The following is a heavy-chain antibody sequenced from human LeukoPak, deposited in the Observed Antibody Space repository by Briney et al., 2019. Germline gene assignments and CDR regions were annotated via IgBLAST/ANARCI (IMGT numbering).Heavy chain of an antibody. CDR2: IIPILGIA. J-gene: IGHJ5*02. Sequence: ASVKVSCKASGGTFSSYAISWVRQAPGQGLEWMGRIIPILGIANYAQKFQGRVTITADKSTSTAYMDLTRLRSDDTAVYYCARVNLRGSQYNWFDPWGQGTLVTVSS. V-gene: IGHV1-69*04. CDR1: GGTFSSYA. D-gene: IGHD3-10*01. CDR3: ARVNLRGSQYNWFDP.